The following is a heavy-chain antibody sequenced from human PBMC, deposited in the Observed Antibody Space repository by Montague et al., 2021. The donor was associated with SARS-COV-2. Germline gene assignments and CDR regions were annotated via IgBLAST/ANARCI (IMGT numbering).Heavy chain of an antibody. CDR2: VYYSHSS. CDR1: GDSVSHDF. Sequence: SETLSLTCTVSGDSVSHDFWTWIRQPPGKGLEWIGYVYYSHSSSYNPSLRGRVSIAVDTSKNQFSLRLSTVTAADTAIYYCVRDPAPSGSGTFYDYWGQGTLVAVSS. J-gene: IGHJ4*02. D-gene: IGHD1-26*01. V-gene: IGHV4-59*02. CDR3: VRDPAPSGSGTFYDY.